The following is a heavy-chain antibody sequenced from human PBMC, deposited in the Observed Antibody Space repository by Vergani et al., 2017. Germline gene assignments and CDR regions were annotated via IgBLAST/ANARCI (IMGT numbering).Heavy chain of an antibody. J-gene: IGHJ4*02. CDR2: INPNSGGT. CDR3: ARDWGYGDYPGGY. Sequence: QVQLVQSGAEVKKPGASVKVSCKASGYTFTGYYMHWVRQAPGQGLEWMGWINPNSGGTNYAQNFQGRVTMTRATSISTAYMELSRLRSDDTAVYYCARDWGYGDYPGGYWGQGTLVTVSS. D-gene: IGHD4-17*01. V-gene: IGHV1-2*02. CDR1: GYTFTGYY.